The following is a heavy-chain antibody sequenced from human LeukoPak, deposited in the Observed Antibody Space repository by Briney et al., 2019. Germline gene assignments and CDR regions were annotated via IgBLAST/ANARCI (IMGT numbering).Heavy chain of an antibody. Sequence: ASVKVSCKASGYTFTSYDINWVRQATGQGLEWMGWMDPNSGSTGYAQKFQGRVTMTRNTSISTAYMELSSLRSEDTAVYYCARVAPSSPCFDYWGQGTLVTVSS. CDR1: GYTFTSYD. CDR3: ARVAPSSPCFDY. D-gene: IGHD6-6*01. CDR2: MDPNSGST. J-gene: IGHJ4*02. V-gene: IGHV1-8*01.